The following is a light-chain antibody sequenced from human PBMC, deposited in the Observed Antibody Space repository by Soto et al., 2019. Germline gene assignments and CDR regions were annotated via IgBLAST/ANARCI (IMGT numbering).Light chain of an antibody. Sequence: DIQMTQSPSTLSASVGDRVTITCRASQSISSWLAWYQQKPGKAPKLLIYKASSLESGVPSRFSGSGSETAFTLTISSLQPDDFATYYCQLYNSYSVTFGQGTKLEIK. CDR2: KAS. J-gene: IGKJ2*01. CDR1: QSISSW. V-gene: IGKV1-5*03. CDR3: QLYNSYSVT.